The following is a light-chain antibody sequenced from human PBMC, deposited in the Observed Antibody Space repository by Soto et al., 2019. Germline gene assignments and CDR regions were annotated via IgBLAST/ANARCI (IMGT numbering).Light chain of an antibody. J-gene: IGKJ2*01. CDR3: QQYYKWPPYT. CDR2: GAS. CDR1: ETVYNR. V-gene: IGKV3-15*01. Sequence: EIVMTQSPATLSVSPGERATLSCRASETVYNRLAWYQQKPGQPPRLLIYGASTRATVIPARFSGSGSGTEVTLTISSLQSEDFAIYYCQQYYKWPPYTFGQGTKLEIK.